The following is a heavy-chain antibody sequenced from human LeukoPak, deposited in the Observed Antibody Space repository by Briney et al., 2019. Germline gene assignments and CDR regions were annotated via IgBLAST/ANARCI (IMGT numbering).Heavy chain of an antibody. CDR2: VRYDGSET. V-gene: IGHV3-30*02. D-gene: IGHD1-1*01. Sequence: GGSLRLSCAASGFIFTDYGMHWVRQASGKGLEWVASVRYDGSETESADSVKGRFTISRDNSKNTLYLQMNSLRAEDTAVYYCAKEGTSSVPSDFDYWGQGMLVTVSS. CDR1: GFIFTDYG. CDR3: AKEGTSSVPSDFDY. J-gene: IGHJ4*02.